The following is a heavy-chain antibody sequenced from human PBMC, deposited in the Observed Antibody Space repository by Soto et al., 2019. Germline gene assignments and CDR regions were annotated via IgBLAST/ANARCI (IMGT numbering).Heavy chain of an antibody. D-gene: IGHD1-26*01. CDR1: GFTFNSYA. CDR3: AKEGGWELRGFGFDP. Sequence: DVQLLESGGGLVQPGGSLRLSCAASGFTFNSYAMTWVRQAPGKGLEWVSAISGSGDSAYYADSVKGRFSISRDDSKNTLFLQMNSLNVEDTAVYYCAKEGGWELRGFGFDPRGQGTLVTVSS. J-gene: IGHJ5*02. CDR2: ISGSGDSA. V-gene: IGHV3-23*01.